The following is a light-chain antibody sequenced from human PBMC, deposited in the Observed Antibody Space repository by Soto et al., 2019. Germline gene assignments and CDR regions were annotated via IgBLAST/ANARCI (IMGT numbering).Light chain of an antibody. CDR1: QGISSY. V-gene: IGKV1-8*01. J-gene: IGKJ4*01. CDR3: QQYYSYPAVT. Sequence: AIRMTQSPSSFSASTGDRVTITCRASQGISSYLAWYQQKPGKAPKLLIYAASTLQSGVPSRFSGSGSGTDFTLTISCLQSEEFATYYCQQYYSYPAVTFGGGTKVEIK. CDR2: AAS.